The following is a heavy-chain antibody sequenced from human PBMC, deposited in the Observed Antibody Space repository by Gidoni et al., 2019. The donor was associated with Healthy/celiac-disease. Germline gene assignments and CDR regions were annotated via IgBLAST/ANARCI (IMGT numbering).Heavy chain of an antibody. J-gene: IGHJ4*02. V-gene: IGHV3-30*18. Sequence: ILQASGKGLEWVAVISYDGSNKYYADSVKGRFTISRDNSKNTLYLQMNSLRAEDTAVYYCAKDGGWYFDYWGQGTLVTVSS. D-gene: IGHD3-16*01. CDR3: AKDGGWYFDY. CDR2: ISYDGSNK.